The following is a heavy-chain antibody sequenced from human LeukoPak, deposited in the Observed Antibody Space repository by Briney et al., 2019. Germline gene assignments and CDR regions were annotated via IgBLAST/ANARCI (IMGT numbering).Heavy chain of an antibody. Sequence: ASVKVSCKASGYTFTCYYMHWVRQAPGQGLEWMGWINPNSGGTNYAQKFQGRVTMTRDTSISTAYMELSRLRSDDTAVYYCVRDNDVSMIVASWFDPWGQGTLVTVSS. CDR2: INPNSGGT. CDR3: VRDNDVSMIVASWFDP. J-gene: IGHJ5*02. D-gene: IGHD3-22*01. V-gene: IGHV1-2*02. CDR1: GYTFTCYY.